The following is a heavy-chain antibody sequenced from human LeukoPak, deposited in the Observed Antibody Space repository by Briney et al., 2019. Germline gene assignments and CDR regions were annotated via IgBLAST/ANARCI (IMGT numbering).Heavy chain of an antibody. CDR3: AKVDSSSWYGGAFDI. Sequence: GGSLRLSCAASGFTFSSYGMHWVRQAPGKGLEWVAFIRYDGSNKYYADSVKGRFTISRDNSKNTLYLQMNSLRAEDTAVYYCAKVDSSSWYGGAFDIWGQGTMVTVSS. D-gene: IGHD6-13*01. V-gene: IGHV3-30*02. CDR1: GFTFSSYG. J-gene: IGHJ3*02. CDR2: IRYDGSNK.